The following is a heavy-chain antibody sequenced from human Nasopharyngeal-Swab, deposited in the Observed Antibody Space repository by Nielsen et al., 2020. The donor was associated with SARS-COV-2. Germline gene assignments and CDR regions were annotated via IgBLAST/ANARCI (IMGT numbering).Heavy chain of an antibody. CDR2: IKQDGSEK. V-gene: IGHV3-7*01. CDR3: AREDTAMGNGMDV. J-gene: IGHJ6*02. D-gene: IGHD5-18*01. Sequence: GESLKISCAASGFTFSSYWMSWVRQAPGKGLEWVANIKQDGSEKYYVDSVKGRFTISRDNAKNSLYLQMKSLRAEDTAVYYCAREDTAMGNGMDVWGQGTTVTVSS. CDR1: GFTFSSYW.